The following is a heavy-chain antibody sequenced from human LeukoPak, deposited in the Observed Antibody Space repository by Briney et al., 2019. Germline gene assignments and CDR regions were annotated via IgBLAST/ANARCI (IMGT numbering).Heavy chain of an antibody. CDR1: GFSFSSYA. CDR3: ARVTAPYIVVVPYATSGTTDGVWDNRFDP. J-gene: IGHJ5*02. V-gene: IGHV3-30*04. Sequence: GGSLRLSCAASGFSFSSYAIHWIRQAPGKGLEWVAVISFDGSNKYYAHSVKGRFTISRDNSKNTLYLQMNSLRPEDTAVYYCARVTAPYIVVVPYATSGTTDGVWDNRFDPWGQGTLVTVSS. D-gene: IGHD2-2*01. CDR2: ISFDGSNK.